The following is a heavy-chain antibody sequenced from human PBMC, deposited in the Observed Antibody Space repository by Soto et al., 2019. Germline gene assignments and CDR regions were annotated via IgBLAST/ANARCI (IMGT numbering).Heavy chain of an antibody. CDR1: GGSISSSSYY. J-gene: IGHJ4*02. V-gene: IGHV4-39*01. D-gene: IGHD2-8*01. CDR2: IYYSGST. Sequence: SETLSLTCTVSGGSISSSSYYWGWIRQPPGKGLEWIGSIYYSGSTYYNPSLKSRVTISVDTSKNQFSLKLSSVTAADTAVYYCARQRRHIVLMVYGLHFDYWGQGTLVTVSS. CDR3: ARQRRHIVLMVYGLHFDY.